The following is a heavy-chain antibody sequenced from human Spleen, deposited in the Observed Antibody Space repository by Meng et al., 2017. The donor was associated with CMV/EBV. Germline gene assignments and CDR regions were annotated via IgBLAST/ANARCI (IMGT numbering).Heavy chain of an antibody. V-gene: IGHV4-39*02. CDR1: GGSFSGYY. CDR3: ARVEVGATRDFDY. Sequence: SETLSLTCGVSGGSFSGYYWTWIRQPPGKRLEWIGSIYYSGTTYYNPSLKDRVTISVDTSKNDFSLRLSSVTAADTAVYYCARVEVGATRDFDYWGQGTLVTVSS. J-gene: IGHJ4*02. CDR2: IYYSGTT. D-gene: IGHD1-26*01.